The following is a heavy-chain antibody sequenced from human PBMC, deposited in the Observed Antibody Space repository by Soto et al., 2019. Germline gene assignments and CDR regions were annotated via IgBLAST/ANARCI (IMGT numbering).Heavy chain of an antibody. D-gene: IGHD4-17*01. CDR1: GFTVSSNY. CDR3: ARATDYGGNLYYFDY. CDR2: IYSGGST. Sequence: GGSLRLSCAASGFTVSSNYMSWVRQAPGKGLEWVSVIYSGGSTYYADSVKGRFTISRDNSKNTLYLQMNSLRAEDTAVYYCARATDYGGNLYYFDYWGQGTLVTVSS. J-gene: IGHJ4*02. V-gene: IGHV3-53*01.